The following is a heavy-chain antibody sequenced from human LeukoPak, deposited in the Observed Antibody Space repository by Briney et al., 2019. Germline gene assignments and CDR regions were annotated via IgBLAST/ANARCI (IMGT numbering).Heavy chain of an antibody. V-gene: IGHV3-21*01. D-gene: IGHD2-15*01. J-gene: IGHJ4*02. CDR3: ARDQEGPQGGANSFAY. CDR2: ISTSSSYI. CDR1: GFTFSTYS. Sequence: GGSLRLSCAASGFTFSTYSMNWVRQAPGKGLEWVSSISTSSSYIYYADSVKGRFTISRDNAKNSLYLQMNSLRVEDTAVYYCARDQEGPQGGANSFAYWGQGTLVTVSS.